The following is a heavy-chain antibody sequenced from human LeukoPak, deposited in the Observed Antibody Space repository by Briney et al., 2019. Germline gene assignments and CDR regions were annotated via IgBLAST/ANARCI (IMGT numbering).Heavy chain of an antibody. D-gene: IGHD2-2*01. V-gene: IGHV4-59*08. CDR2: IYYSGST. CDR1: GGSISSYY. J-gene: IGHJ3*02. Sequence: SESLSLTCTVSGGSISSYYWSWIRQPPGKGLEWIGYIYYSGSTNYNPSLMSRVTISVDTSKNQFSLKLSSVTAADTAVYYCARLFEPAAFSDAFDIWGQGTMGTVSS. CDR3: ARLFEPAAFSDAFDI.